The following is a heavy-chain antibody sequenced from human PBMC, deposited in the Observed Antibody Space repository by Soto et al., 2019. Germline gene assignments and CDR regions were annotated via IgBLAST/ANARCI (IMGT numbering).Heavy chain of an antibody. CDR1: GFTFSNYA. Sequence: HPGGSRRPSCAVSGFTFSNYAMNWVRQAPGKGLEWVSDISGSGGSTYYADSVKGRFTISRDNSKNTLYLHMNSLRAEDTAVYYCAKGGEFDPLFLFDYWGQGTLVTSPQ. D-gene: IGHD3-16*01. V-gene: IGHV3-23*01. CDR3: AKGGEFDPLFLFDY. J-gene: IGHJ4*02. CDR2: ISGSGGST.